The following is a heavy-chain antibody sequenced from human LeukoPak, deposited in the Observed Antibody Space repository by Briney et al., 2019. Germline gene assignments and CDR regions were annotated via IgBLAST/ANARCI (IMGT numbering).Heavy chain of an antibody. CDR2: IWFDGDNK. V-gene: IGHV3-33*06. Sequence: GKSLRLSCAASGFTFSSYGMHWVRQAPGKGLEWVAVIWFDGDNKYYADSVKGRFTISRDNSKNTLYLQMNSLRAEDTAVYYCAKDLTWMLGRFASWGQGTLVTVSS. J-gene: IGHJ4*02. D-gene: IGHD2-2*03. CDR3: AKDLTWMLGRFAS. CDR1: GFTFSSYG.